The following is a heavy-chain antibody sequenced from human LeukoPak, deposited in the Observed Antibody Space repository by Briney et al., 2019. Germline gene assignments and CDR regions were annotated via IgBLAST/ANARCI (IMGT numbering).Heavy chain of an antibody. D-gene: IGHD2-2*01. J-gene: IGHJ6*03. V-gene: IGHV3-20*04. CDR3: ARVYCSSTSCYEMGVYYYYMDV. CDR1: GFTFSNAW. Sequence: PGGSLRLSCAASGFTFSNAWMSWVRQAPGKGLEWVSGINWNGGSTGYADSVKGRFTISRDNAKNSLYLQMNSLRAEDTAVYYCARVYCSSTSCYEMGVYYYYMDVWGKGTTVTISS. CDR2: INWNGGST.